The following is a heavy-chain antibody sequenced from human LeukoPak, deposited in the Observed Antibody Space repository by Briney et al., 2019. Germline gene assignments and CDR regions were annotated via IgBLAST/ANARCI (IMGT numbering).Heavy chain of an antibody. V-gene: IGHV3-7*01. J-gene: IGHJ4*02. CDR3: GRASSGRYSETCDH. CDR1: GFTFSTYW. CDR2: IKQDASEK. Sequence: PGGSLRLSCAASGFTFSTYWMTWVRQAPGKGLEWVASIKQDASEKHYVDSVKGRFTISRDNAENAQFLQMKNLRAEDTAVYYCGRASSGRYSETCDHWGQGTLVTVSS. D-gene: IGHD5-18*01.